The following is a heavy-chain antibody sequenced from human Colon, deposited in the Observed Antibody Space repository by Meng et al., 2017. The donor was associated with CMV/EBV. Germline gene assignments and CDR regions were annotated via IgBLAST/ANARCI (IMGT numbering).Heavy chain of an antibody. CDR1: GDTFNNYA. CDR2: IVLIVSRT. Sequence: SVKVSCKASGDTFNNYAISWVRQAPGQGLEWVGGIVLIVSRTNYAQKFQGRVAITADKSTSTAYMELSSLRSEDTAVYFCATGGAAQSSTNRNHFDYWGQGTLVTVSS. J-gene: IGHJ4*02. D-gene: IGHD1-26*01. CDR3: ATGGAAQSSTNRNHFDY. V-gene: IGHV1-69*10.